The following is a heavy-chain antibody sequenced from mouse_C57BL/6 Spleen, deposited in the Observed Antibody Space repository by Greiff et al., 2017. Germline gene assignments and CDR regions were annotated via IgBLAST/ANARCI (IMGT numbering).Heavy chain of an antibody. V-gene: IGHV1-47*01. CDR3: AESSGYGSSFDY. D-gene: IGHD1-1*01. CDR1: GYTFTTYP. J-gene: IGHJ2*01. Sequence: QVQLQQSGAELVKPGASVKMSCKASGYTFTTYPIEWMKQNHGKSLEWIGNFHPYNDDTKYNEKFKGKATLTVEKSSSTVYLGLSRLTSDDSAVYYCAESSGYGSSFDYWGQGTTLTVSS. CDR2: FHPYNDDT.